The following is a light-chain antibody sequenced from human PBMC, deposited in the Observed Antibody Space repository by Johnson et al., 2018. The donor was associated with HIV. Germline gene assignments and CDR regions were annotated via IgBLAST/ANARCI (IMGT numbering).Light chain of an antibody. Sequence: QSVLTQPPSVSAAPGQKVTISCSGSSSNIGNNYVSWYQQLPGTAPKLLIYENNKRPSGIPDRFSGSKSGTSATLGIPGLQPGDEAEYYFVTWDNSLSAGAVFGTGTKVTVL. CDR3: VTWDNSLSAGAV. CDR2: ENN. CDR1: SSNIGNNY. V-gene: IGLV1-51*02. J-gene: IGLJ1*01.